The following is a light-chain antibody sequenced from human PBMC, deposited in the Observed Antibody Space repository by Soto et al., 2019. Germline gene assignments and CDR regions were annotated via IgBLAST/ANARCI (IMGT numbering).Light chain of an antibody. CDR3: QQYGSSPPYT. CDR1: HSVSSSY. J-gene: IGKJ2*01. CDR2: RAS. Sequence: ESVLTQSPGTLRLSPGERATLSCRASHSVSSSYLTWYQQRPRQAPRLLIYRASRRATGIPHRFSASGSAKTFTLTIRRLEPEDSAVYYCQQYGSSPPYTFGQGTKLEI. V-gene: IGKV3-20*01.